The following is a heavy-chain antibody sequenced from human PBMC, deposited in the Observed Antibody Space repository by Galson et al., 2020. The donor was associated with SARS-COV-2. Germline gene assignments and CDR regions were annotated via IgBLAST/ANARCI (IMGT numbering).Heavy chain of an antibody. J-gene: IGHJ4*02. V-gene: IGHV3-7*01. CDR1: GFTFRRYW. CDR2: IKQDGSEK. CDR3: ARDLAYDFWSGYSH. Sequence: TGGSLRLSCAAPGFTFRRYWMSWVRQAPGKGMEWVANIKQDGSEKYYMDSVKGRFTISRDNAKNSLYLQMNSLRAEDTAVYYCARDLAYDFWSGYSHWGQGTLVTVSS. D-gene: IGHD3-3*01.